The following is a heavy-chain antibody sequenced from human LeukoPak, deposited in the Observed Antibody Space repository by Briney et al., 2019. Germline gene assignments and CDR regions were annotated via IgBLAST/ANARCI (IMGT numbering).Heavy chain of an antibody. CDR1: GFTFSSYG. CDR2: IRYDGSNK. V-gene: IGHV3-30*02. Sequence: GGSLRLSCAASGFTFSSYGMHWVRQAPGKGLEWVAFIRYDGSNKYYADSVKGRFTISRDNSKNTLYLQMNSLRAEDTAVYYCARIPCGGDCATNFDYWGQGTLVTVSS. J-gene: IGHJ4*02. CDR3: ARIPCGGDCATNFDY. D-gene: IGHD2-21*02.